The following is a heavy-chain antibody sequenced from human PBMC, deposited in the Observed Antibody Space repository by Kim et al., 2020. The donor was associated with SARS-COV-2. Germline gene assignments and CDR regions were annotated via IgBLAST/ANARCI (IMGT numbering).Heavy chain of an antibody. CDR1: GFTFSRNG. CDR3: AKDVRSEAAALES. CDR2: ISNDGNNK. Sequence: GGSLRLSCAASGFTFSRNGMHWVRQAPGKGLEWVAVISNDGNNKYYQDSVKGRFTISRDNSKSTLYLQMNSLSDADTAIYYCAKDVRSEAAALESWGQG. D-gene: IGHD6-13*01. J-gene: IGHJ4*02. V-gene: IGHV3-30*18.